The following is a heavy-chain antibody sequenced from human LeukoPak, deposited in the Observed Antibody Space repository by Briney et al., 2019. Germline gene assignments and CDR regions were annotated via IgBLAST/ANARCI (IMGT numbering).Heavy chain of an antibody. V-gene: IGHV3-30*02. Sequence: GRSLRLSCAASGFTFSSYGMHWVRQAPGKGLEWVAFIQYDGSNKYYADSVKGQFTISRDNSKNTLSLQMNSLRAEDTAVYYCAKDRNSVAGTRGLDYWGQGTLVTVSS. J-gene: IGHJ4*02. CDR1: GFTFSSYG. D-gene: IGHD6-19*01. CDR2: IQYDGSNK. CDR3: AKDRNSVAGTRGLDY.